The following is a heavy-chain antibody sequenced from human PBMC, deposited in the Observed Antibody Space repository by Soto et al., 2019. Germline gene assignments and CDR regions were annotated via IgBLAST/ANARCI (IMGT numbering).Heavy chain of an antibody. J-gene: IGHJ6*02. V-gene: IGHV1-46*01. CDR1: GYTFTSYY. CDR3: AREESAVLRFLEWASYYGMDV. D-gene: IGHD3-3*01. CDR2: INPSGGST. Sequence: ASVKVSCKASGYTFTSYYMHWVRQAPGQGLEWMGIINPSGGSTSYAQKFQGRVTMTRDTSTSTVYMELSSLRSEDTAVYYCAREESAVLRFLEWASYYGMDVWGQATTVTVSS.